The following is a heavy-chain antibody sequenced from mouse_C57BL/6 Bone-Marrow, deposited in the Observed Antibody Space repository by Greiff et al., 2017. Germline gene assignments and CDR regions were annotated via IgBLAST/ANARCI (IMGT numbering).Heavy chain of an antibody. CDR3: ARTWFAY. V-gene: IGHV5-6*01. Sequence: EVQRVESGGDLVKPGGSLKLSCAASGFTFSSYGMSWVRQTPDKRLEWVATISSCGSYTFYPDSVKGRFTISRDNAKNTLYLQMSRLEYEDTAMYYCARTWFAYWGQGNLVTVSA. CDR2: ISSCGSYT. CDR1: GFTFSSYG. J-gene: IGHJ3*01.